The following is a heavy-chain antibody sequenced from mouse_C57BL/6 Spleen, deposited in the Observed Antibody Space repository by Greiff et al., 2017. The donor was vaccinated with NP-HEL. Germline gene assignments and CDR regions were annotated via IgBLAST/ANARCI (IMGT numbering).Heavy chain of an antibody. CDR3: AKDDDGYRGAMDY. D-gene: IGHD2-2*01. CDR2: FYPGSGSI. Sequence: LVKPGASVKLSCKASGHTFTEYTIHWVKQRSGQGLESTGWFYPGSGSIKYNEKFKDKATLTADKSSSTVYMEVSRMTSENSAVYFCAKDDDGYRGAMDYWGQGTSVTVSS. V-gene: IGHV1-62-2*01. CDR1: GHTFTEYT. J-gene: IGHJ4*01.